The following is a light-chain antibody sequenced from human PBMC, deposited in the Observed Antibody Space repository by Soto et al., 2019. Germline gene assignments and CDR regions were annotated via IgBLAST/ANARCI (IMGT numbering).Light chain of an antibody. CDR3: QQTYSAPLT. CDR1: QSISNH. J-gene: IGKJ4*01. CDR2: AAS. Sequence: DIQMTQSPPSMSASVGDRVTITYRASQSISNHLNWYQQMPGKAPKVLIYAASSLQSGVPSRFSVSGSGTDFTLTISSLQPEDFATYHFQQTYSAPLTFGGGTKVEIK. V-gene: IGKV1-39*01.